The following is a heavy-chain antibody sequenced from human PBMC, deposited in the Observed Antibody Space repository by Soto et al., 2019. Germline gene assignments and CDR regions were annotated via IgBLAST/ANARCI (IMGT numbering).Heavy chain of an antibody. CDR3: ARTGDNDAFEI. J-gene: IGHJ3*02. D-gene: IGHD3-10*01. CDR1: GGSISSGGYY. V-gene: IGHV4-31*03. Sequence: SETLSLTCTVSGGSISSGGYYWSWIRQHPGKGLEWIGYIYYSGSTYYNPSLKSRVTISVDTSKNQFSLKLSSVTAADTAVYYCARTGDNDAFEIWGQGTMVTVSS. CDR2: IYYSGST.